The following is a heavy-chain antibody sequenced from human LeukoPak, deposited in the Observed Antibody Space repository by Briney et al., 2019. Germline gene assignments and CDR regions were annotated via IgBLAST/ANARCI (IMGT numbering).Heavy chain of an antibody. J-gene: IGHJ4*02. CDR2: ISNSGDGT. D-gene: IGHD6-19*01. CDR3: ARDLKAVAGTDEHY. V-gene: IGHV3-23*01. CDR1: GFTSRTSA. Sequence: GGSLRLSCAVSGFTSRTSAMSWIRQAPGKGLEWVSGISNSGDGTYYAASVKGRFTISRDNSKEVLYLQMDSLRAEDTAIYYCARDLKAVAGTDEHYWGQGTLVTVSS.